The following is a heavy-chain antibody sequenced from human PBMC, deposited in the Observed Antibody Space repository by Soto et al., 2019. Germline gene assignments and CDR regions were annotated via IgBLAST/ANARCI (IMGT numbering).Heavy chain of an antibody. CDR1: GYRFISYY. V-gene: IGHV1-46*01. J-gene: IGHJ6*02. CDR3: ARDISRRQTYFGMGV. Sequence: RASVKVSCKASGYRFISYYVHWVRQAPGQGLELIAVFNPANGRTTYAETFHGRITITTDTSTSIALMELSSLRSEDTAVYFCARDISRRQTYFGMGVWGQGTTVTVYS. D-gene: IGHD2-21*01. CDR2: FNPANGRT.